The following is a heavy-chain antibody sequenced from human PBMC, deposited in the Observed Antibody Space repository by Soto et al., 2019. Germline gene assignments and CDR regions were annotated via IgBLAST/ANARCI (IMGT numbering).Heavy chain of an antibody. CDR2: ISSSSSYI. CDR3: ARGYYGSGSLYDY. J-gene: IGHJ4*02. D-gene: IGHD3-10*01. V-gene: IGHV3-21*01. CDR1: GFTFSSYS. Sequence: SGGSLRLSCAASGFTFSSYSMNWVRQAPGKGLEWVSSISSSSSYIYYADSVKGRFTISRDNAKNSLYLQMNSLRAEDTAVYYCARGYYGSGSLYDYWGQGTLVTVSS.